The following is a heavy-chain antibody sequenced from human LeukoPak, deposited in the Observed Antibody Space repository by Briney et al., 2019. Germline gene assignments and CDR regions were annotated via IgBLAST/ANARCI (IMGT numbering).Heavy chain of an antibody. CDR3: ARGSPVRPNYYYYMDV. D-gene: IGHD3-10*01. Sequence: ASVKVSCKASGGTFSSYAISWVRQAPGQGLEWMGGIIPIFGTANYAQKFQGRVTITADKSTSTAYMELSSLRSEDTAVYYCARGSPVRPNYYYYMDVWGKGTTVTVSS. CDR1: GGTFSSYA. J-gene: IGHJ6*03. CDR2: IIPIFGTA. V-gene: IGHV1-69*06.